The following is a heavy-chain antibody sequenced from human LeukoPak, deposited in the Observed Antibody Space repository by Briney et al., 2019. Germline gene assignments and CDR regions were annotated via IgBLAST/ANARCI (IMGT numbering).Heavy chain of an antibody. J-gene: IGHJ4*02. V-gene: IGHV1-69*04. CDR2: IIPILGIA. CDR1: GGTFSSYA. CDR3: ARVGSSSPGPFDY. Sequence: ASVKVSCKASGGTFSSYAISWVRQAPGQGLEWMGRIIPILGIANYAQKFQGRVTITRNTSISTAYMELSSLRSEDTAVYYCARVGSSSPGPFDYWGQGTLVTVSS. D-gene: IGHD6-6*01.